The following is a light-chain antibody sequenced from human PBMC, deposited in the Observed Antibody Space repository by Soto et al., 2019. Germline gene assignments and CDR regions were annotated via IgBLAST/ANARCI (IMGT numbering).Light chain of an antibody. CDR1: QSLTSDY. V-gene: IGKV3-20*01. J-gene: IGKJ1*01. CDR3: QQSGRP. Sequence: EIVLTQSPGTLSLPPGERATLSCRASQSLTSDYLAWYQQKPGQTPRLLIHGASSRATGIPDRFSGSGSGTDFTLTISRLEPEDSAVYYCQQSGRPFGQGTKVEIK. CDR2: GAS.